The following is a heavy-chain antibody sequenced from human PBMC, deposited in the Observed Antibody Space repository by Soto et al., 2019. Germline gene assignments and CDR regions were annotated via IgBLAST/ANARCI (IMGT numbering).Heavy chain of an antibody. D-gene: IGHD3-3*01. Sequence: QLQLQESGPGLVKPSETLSLTCTVSGGSISSSSYYWGWIRQPPGKGLEWIGSIYYSGSTYYNPSLKSRVTISVDTSKNQFSLKLSSVTAADTAVYYCARLPRGFWSGYLGVFDYWGQGTLVTVSS. CDR3: ARLPRGFWSGYLGVFDY. CDR1: GGSISSSSYY. J-gene: IGHJ4*02. V-gene: IGHV4-39*01. CDR2: IYYSGST.